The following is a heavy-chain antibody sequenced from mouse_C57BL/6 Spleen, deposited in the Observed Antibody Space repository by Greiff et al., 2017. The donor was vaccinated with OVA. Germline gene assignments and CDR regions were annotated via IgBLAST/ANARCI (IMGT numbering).Heavy chain of an antibody. CDR2: IYPGSGNT. J-gene: IGHJ4*01. V-gene: IGHV1-66*01. D-gene: IGHD4-1*01. CDR3: ARELGMDY. CDR1: GYSFTSYY. Sequence: VKLMESGPELVKPGASVKISCKASGYSFTSYYIHWVKQRPGQGLEWIGWIYPGSGNTKYNEKFKGKATLTADTSSSTAYMQLSSLTSEDSAVYYCARELGMDYWGQGTSVTVSS.